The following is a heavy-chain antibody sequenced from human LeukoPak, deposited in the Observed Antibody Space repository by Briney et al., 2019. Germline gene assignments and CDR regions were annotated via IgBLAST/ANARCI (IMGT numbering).Heavy chain of an antibody. CDR2: IYYSGST. CDR1: GGSISSSSYY. J-gene: IGHJ4*02. V-gene: IGHV4-39*07. D-gene: IGHD6-19*01. CDR3: ARGRQISWLVGRGFDY. Sequence: SETLSLTCTVSGGSISSSSYYWGWIRQPPGRGLEWIGIIYYSGSTYYNPSLKSRVTISVDTSKNQFSLKLSSVTAADTAVYYCARGRQISWLVGRGFDYWGQGTLVTVSS.